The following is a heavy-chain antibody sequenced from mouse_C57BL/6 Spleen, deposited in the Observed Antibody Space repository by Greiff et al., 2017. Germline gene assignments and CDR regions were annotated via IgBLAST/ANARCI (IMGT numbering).Heavy chain of an antibody. CDR3: ARSNSSGYVGDY. CDR1: GYAFSSYW. V-gene: IGHV1-80*01. CDR2: IYPGDGDT. Sequence: VQLQQPGASVKISCKASGYAFSSYWMNWVKQRPGKGLEWIGQIYPGDGDTNYNGKFKGKATLTADQSSSTAYMQLSSLTSEDSAVYFCARSNSSGYVGDYWGQGTTLTVSS. D-gene: IGHD3-2*02. J-gene: IGHJ2*01.